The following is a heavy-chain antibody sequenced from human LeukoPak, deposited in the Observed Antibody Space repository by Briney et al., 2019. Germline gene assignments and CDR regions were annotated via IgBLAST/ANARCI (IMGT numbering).Heavy chain of an antibody. J-gene: IGHJ6*03. Sequence: GASVKVSCKASGYTLNTYGISWVRQAPGQGLEWMGSISAYNGNTNYAQKLQGRVTLTTDTSTSTAYLELRSLRSDDTAVYYCARGGIPPHDYMDVWGKGTTVTVSS. D-gene: IGHD6-13*01. CDR3: ARGGIPPHDYMDV. CDR2: ISAYNGNT. V-gene: IGHV1-18*01. CDR1: GYTLNTYG.